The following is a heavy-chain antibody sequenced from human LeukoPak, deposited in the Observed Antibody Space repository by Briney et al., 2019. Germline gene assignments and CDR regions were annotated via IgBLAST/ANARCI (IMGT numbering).Heavy chain of an antibody. V-gene: IGHV1-69*13. Sequence: SVKVSCKASGGTFSSYAISWVRQAPGQGLEWMGGIVPIFGTANYAQRFQGRVTITADESTSTAYMELSSLRSEDTAVYYCARLFGCGGDCYYFDYWGQGTLVTVSS. CDR3: ARLFGCGGDCYYFDY. D-gene: IGHD2-21*02. CDR2: IVPIFGTA. J-gene: IGHJ4*02. CDR1: GGTFSSYA.